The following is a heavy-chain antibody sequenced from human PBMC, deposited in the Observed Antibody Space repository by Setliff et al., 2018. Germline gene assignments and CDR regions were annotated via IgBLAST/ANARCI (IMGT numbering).Heavy chain of an antibody. CDR1: GFSLSTSLVG. D-gene: IGHD5-12*01. Sequence: SGPTLVNPTQTLTLTCTFSGFSLSTSLVGVGWIRQPPGKGLEWIGEINHSGSTNYNPSLKSRITISLDTSKNQFSLKVNSVTAADTAVYYCARGPPGYNPYHWFDPWGQGTLVTVSS. CDR3: ARGPPGYNPYHWFDP. V-gene: IGHV4-61*01. J-gene: IGHJ5*02. CDR2: INHSGST.